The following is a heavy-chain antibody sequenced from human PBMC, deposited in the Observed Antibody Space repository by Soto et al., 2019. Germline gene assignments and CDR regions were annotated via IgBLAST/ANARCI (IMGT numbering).Heavy chain of an antibody. D-gene: IGHD6-19*01. Sequence: PAETLSLTCRVSVDSISGTIYYWGWVRQSPGKGLEWIGSSHYSGTTQFHPSLKTRVTISVDSSKNEFSLRLRSVTAADTGVYFCVRHLREVAAAMAYWGQGITVTVSS. V-gene: IGHV4-39*01. CDR2: SHYSGTT. J-gene: IGHJ4*02. CDR3: VRHLREVAAAMAY. CDR1: VDSISGTIYY.